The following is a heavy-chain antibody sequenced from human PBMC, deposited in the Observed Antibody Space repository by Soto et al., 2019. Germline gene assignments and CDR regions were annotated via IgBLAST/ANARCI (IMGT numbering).Heavy chain of an antibody. J-gene: IGHJ4*02. CDR3: AREVAYCSGDCYHGRFDY. D-gene: IGHD2-21*02. CDR1: GGSISSGGYY. Sequence: KTSETLSLTCTVSGGSISSGGYYWSWVRQHPGKGLEWSGYLQSRGRTYYNTSLKTRVTTSVDTSKNQFSLKLTSVTASDTAVYYCAREVAYCSGDCYHGRFDYWGQGTLVTVSS. V-gene: IGHV4-31*03. CDR2: LQSRGRT.